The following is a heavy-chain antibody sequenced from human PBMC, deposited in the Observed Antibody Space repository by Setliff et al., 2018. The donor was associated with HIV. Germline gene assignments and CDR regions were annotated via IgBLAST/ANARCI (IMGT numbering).Heavy chain of an antibody. CDR3: ARVGDFYDTSGYYSVLDAFDI. CDR1: GGSFSGYF. D-gene: IGHD3-22*01. V-gene: IGHV4-34*01. CDR2: INHSGDT. Sequence: TLSLTCAVYGGSFSGYFWTWIRQPPQKRLEWIGEINHSGDTNYNPSLKSRVTISADTPKNQFSLKLSSVTAADTAVYYCARVGDFYDTSGYYSVLDAFDIWGQGTMVTVSS. J-gene: IGHJ3*02.